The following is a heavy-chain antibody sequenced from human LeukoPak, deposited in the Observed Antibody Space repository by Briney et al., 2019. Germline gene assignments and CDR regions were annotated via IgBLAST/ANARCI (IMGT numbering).Heavy chain of an antibody. D-gene: IGHD2-2*01. CDR2: LSGSGAST. CDR3: AKDIVVVPASTALWDY. Sequence: PGGSLRLSCAASGFTFSSYAMTWVRQAPGKGLEWVSALSGSGASTYYADSVKGRFTISRGNSKNTLYLQMNSLRAEDTAIYYCAKDIVVVPASTALWDYWGQGTLVTVSS. V-gene: IGHV3-23*01. CDR1: GFTFSSYA. J-gene: IGHJ4*02.